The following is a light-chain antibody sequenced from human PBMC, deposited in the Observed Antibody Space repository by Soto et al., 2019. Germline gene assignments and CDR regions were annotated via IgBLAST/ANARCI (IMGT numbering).Light chain of an antibody. CDR3: SSARRDNTWV. Sequence: QPASVSESPGQSITISCTGTSSDIGASTFVSWYQQHPGKAPKLLIYEVSNRPSGISNRFSGSKSANTASLTISGLQAEDEADYYCSSARRDNTWVFGGGTKLTVL. V-gene: IGLV2-14*03. J-gene: IGLJ3*02. CDR1: SSDIGASTF. CDR2: EVS.